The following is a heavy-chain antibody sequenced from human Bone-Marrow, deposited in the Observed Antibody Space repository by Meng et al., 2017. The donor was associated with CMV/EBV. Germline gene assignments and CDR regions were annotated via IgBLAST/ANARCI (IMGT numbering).Heavy chain of an antibody. CDR3: ARRKQPYYFDD. CDR2: ISYDGSNK. D-gene: IGHD6-13*01. J-gene: IGHJ4*02. CDR1: GFTFSSYA. Sequence: GESLKISCAASGFTFSSYAMHWVRQAPGKGLEWVAVISYDGSNKYYADSVKGRFTISRDNSKNTLYLQMNSLRAEDTAVYYCARRKQPYYFDDWGQGTLVTVSS. V-gene: IGHV3-30*04.